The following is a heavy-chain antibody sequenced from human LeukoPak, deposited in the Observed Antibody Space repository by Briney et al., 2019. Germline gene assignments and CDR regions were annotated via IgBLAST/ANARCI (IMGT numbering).Heavy chain of an antibody. V-gene: IGHV3-21*01. Sequence: PGGSLRLSCAASGFTFSSYSMNWVRQAPGKGLEWVSSISSSSSYIYYADSVKGRFTISRDNAKNSLYLQMNSLRAEDTAVYYCARDRTDCTNGVCYMSYNWFDPWGQGTLVTVSS. J-gene: IGHJ5*02. CDR1: GFTFSSYS. CDR3: ARDRTDCTNGVCYMSYNWFDP. D-gene: IGHD2-8*01. CDR2: ISSSSSYI.